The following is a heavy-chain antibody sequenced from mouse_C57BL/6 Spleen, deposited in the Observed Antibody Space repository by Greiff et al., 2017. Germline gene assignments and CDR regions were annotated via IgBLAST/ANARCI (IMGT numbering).Heavy chain of an antibody. CDR2: IDPETGGT. V-gene: IGHV1-15*01. CDR3: TRWWLPWDYTRDY. CDR1: GYTFTDYE. D-gene: IGHD1-1*02. Sequence: QVQLQQSGAELVRPGASVTLSCKASGYTFTDYEMHWVKQTPVHGLEWIGAIDPETGGTAYNQKFKGKAILTADKSSSTAYMELRSLTSEDSAVYYCTRWWLPWDYTRDYWGQGTSVTVSS. J-gene: IGHJ4*01.